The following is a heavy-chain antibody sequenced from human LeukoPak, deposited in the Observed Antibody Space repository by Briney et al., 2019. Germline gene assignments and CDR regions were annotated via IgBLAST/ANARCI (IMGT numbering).Heavy chain of an antibody. D-gene: IGHD2/OR15-2a*01. CDR1: GGSISSSSYY. CDR2: IYFSGST. J-gene: IGHJ3*02. V-gene: IGHV4-39*02. Sequence: PSETLSLTCTASGGSISSSSYYWGWIRQPRGKGLEWIGSIYFSGSTYYNPSLKSRVTISVDTSKNQFSLKLSSVTAADTAVYYCARDNSRLPLLANYAFDIWGQGTMVTVSS. CDR3: ARDNSRLPLLANYAFDI.